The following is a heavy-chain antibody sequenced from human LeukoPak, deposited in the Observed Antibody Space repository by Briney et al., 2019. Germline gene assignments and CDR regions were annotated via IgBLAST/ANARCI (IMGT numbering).Heavy chain of an antibody. D-gene: IGHD2-15*01. CDR1: GYTFTGYY. V-gene: IGHV1-2*02. CDR3: ARGGVVAATLSGSYYYYMDV. CDR2: INPNSGGT. Sequence: GASVKVSCKASGYTFTGYYMHWVRQAPGQGLEWMGWINPNSGGTNYAQKFQGRVTMTRDTSISTAYMELSRLISDDTAVYYCARGGVVAATLSGSYYYYMDVWGKGTTVTVSS. J-gene: IGHJ6*03.